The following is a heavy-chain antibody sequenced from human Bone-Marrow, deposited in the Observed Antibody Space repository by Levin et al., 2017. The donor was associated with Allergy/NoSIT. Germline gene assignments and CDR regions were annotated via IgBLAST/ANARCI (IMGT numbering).Heavy chain of an antibody. CDR3: TRLDTTMSNYGMDV. Sequence: GESLKISCAASGFTFSGSAMHWVRQASGKGLEWVGRIRSKAYSYATAYAASVTGRFTISRDDSENTAYLQMSSLRTEDTAVYYCTRLDTTMSNYGMDVWGQGTTVTVSS. J-gene: IGHJ6*02. D-gene: IGHD5-18*01. CDR2: IRSKAYSYAT. V-gene: IGHV3-73*01. CDR1: GFTFSGSA.